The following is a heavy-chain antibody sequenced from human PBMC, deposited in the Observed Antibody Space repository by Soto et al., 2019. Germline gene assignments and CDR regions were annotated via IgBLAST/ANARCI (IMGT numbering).Heavy chain of an antibody. D-gene: IGHD3-3*01. Sequence: QVQLVQSGAELKKPGSSVRVSCQASGGTFSSYSVNWVRQAPGQGLEWMGGIIPIFPTADHAQRFQGRVTITADKSTNTAYMELSSLRSDDTAVYYCAIRPSVSGVVARGGLAVWGRWTTVTVSS. CDR3: AIRPSVSGVVARGGLAV. J-gene: IGHJ6*01. CDR2: IIPIFPTA. V-gene: IGHV1-69*14. CDR1: GGTFSSYS.